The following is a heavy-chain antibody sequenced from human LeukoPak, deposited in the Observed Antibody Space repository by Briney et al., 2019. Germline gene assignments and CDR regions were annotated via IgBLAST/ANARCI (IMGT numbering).Heavy chain of an antibody. CDR3: ARVVVGAEYWY. Sequence: ASVKVSCKASGYTFTSYYMHWVRQAPGQGLEWMGMINPSGGNTSYAQKFQGRVTMTRDTPTSTVYMELSSLRSEDTAVYYCARVVVGAEYWYWGQGTLVTVSS. V-gene: IGHV1-46*01. J-gene: IGHJ4*02. CDR1: GYTFTSYY. D-gene: IGHD2-15*01. CDR2: INPSGGNT.